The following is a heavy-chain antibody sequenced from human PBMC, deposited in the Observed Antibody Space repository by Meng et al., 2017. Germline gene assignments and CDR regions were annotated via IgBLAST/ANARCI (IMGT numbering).Heavy chain of an antibody. J-gene: IGHJ4*02. D-gene: IGHD3-22*01. CDR1: GGSFSGYY. V-gene: IGHV4-34*01. CDR3: ARRYYYDSSGYLITTHFDY. Sequence: GSLRLSCAVYGGSFSGYYWSWIRQPPGKGLEWIGEINHSGSTNYNPSLKSRVTISVDTSKNQFSLKLSSVTAADTAVYYCARRYYYDSSGYLITTHFDYWGQGTLVTVSS. CDR2: INHSGST.